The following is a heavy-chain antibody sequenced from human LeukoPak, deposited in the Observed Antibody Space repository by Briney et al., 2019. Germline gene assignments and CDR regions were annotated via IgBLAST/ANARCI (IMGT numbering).Heavy chain of an antibody. Sequence: SGRSLRLSCAASGFTFSSYGMHWVRQAPGKGLEWVAVIWYDGSNKYYADSVKGRFNISRDNSKNTLYLQMNSLRAEDTAVYYCARMGGGGSYHHDAFDIWGQGTMVTVSS. D-gene: IGHD1-26*01. CDR1: GFTFSSYG. CDR2: IWYDGSNK. J-gene: IGHJ3*02. CDR3: ARMGGGGSYHHDAFDI. V-gene: IGHV3-33*01.